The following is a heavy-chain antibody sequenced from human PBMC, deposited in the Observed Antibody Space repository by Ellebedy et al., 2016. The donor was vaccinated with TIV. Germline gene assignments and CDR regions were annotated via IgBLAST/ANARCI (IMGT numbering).Heavy chain of an antibody. V-gene: IGHV1-69*13. D-gene: IGHD3-22*01. J-gene: IGHJ4*02. CDR1: GGIFSKYA. Sequence: SVQVSCXASGGIFSKYAISWVRQAPGQGLEWMGGITPMFGTANYAQKFQGRVTITADQSTSTAYMELSSLRSEDTAMYYCARDCGVDTSGYYFFYWGQGTLVTVSS. CDR3: ARDCGVDTSGYYFFY. CDR2: ITPMFGTA.